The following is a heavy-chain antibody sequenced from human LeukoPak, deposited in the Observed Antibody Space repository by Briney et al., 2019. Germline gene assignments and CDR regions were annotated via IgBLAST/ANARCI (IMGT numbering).Heavy chain of an antibody. D-gene: IGHD6-13*01. CDR2: ISSSSSYI. V-gene: IGHV3-21*01. Sequence: GGSPRLSCAASGFTFSSYSMNWVRQAPGKGLEWVSSISSSSSYIYYADSVKGRFTISRDNAKNSLYLQMNSLRAEDTAVYYCASGGYSSSWYGFYWGQGTLVTVSS. J-gene: IGHJ4*02. CDR1: GFTFSSYS. CDR3: ASGGYSSSWYGFY.